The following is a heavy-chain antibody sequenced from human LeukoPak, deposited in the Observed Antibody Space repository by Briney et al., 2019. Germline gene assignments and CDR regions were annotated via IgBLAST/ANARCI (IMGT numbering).Heavy chain of an antibody. J-gene: IGHJ4*02. V-gene: IGHV1-69*13. CDR2: IIPIFGTA. Sequence: ASVKVSCKASGGTFSSYAISWVRQAPGQGLEWMGGIIPIFGTANYAQKFQGRVTITADESTSTAYMELSSLRSEDTAVYYCARSGYYYGSGSYTTTYYFDYWGQGTLVTVSS. D-gene: IGHD3-10*01. CDR1: GGTFSSYA. CDR3: ARSGYYYGSGSYTTTYYFDY.